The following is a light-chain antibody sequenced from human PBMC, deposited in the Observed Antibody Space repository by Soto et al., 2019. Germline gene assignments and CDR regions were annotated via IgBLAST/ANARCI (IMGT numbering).Light chain of an antibody. CDR1: QVIANN. CDR2: AAS. V-gene: IGKV1-17*01. J-gene: IGKJ2*01. Sequence: DIQMTQSPSSLSASVGDRVTLTCRASQVIANNLGWYQQKPGKAPKRLIFAASALEGGVPSRFXXXXXXTXXXXXXXXXXXXXFXTYYCLQHHSYPFTFGQGTKVDI. CDR3: LQHHSYPFT.